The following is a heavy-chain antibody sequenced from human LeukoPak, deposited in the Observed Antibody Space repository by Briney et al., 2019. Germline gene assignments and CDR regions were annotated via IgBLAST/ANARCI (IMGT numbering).Heavy chain of an antibody. CDR1: GGSISSGAYY. CDR2: IYPSGST. V-gene: IGHV4-61*02. J-gene: IGHJ4*02. D-gene: IGHD2-2*01. Sequence: SQTLSLTCTVSGGSISSGAYYWSWIRQPAGKGLEWIGRIYPSGSTNYYPSLKSRVTVSVDTSKNQFSLKLSSVTAADTAVYYVASRIAVPAGNYFDYWGQGTLVTVSS. CDR3: ASRIAVPAGNYFDY.